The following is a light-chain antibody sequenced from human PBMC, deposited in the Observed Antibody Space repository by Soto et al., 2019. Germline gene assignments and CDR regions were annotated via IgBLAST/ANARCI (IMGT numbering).Light chain of an antibody. J-gene: IGKJ1*01. V-gene: IGKV1-5*01. CDR3: QQYNSYSPT. CDR2: DAS. CDR1: QSISSW. Sequence: DIQMTQSPSTLSASVGDRVTITCRASQSISSWLAWYQQTTGKAPKLLIYDASSLESGVPSRFRGSGSGTEFTLTISSLQPDDFSTYYCQQYNSYSPTFGQGTKVDIK.